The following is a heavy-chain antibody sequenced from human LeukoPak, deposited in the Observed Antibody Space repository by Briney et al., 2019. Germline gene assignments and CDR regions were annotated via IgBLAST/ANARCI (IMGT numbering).Heavy chain of an antibody. Sequence: PGGSLRLSCAASGFTFSSYAMSWVRQAPGKGLEWVSAISGSGGSTYYADSVKGRFTISRDNSKNTLYVQMNSLRAEDAAVYYCAKDSSGGSYYGNAFDIWGQGTMVTVSS. J-gene: IGHJ3*02. CDR2: ISGSGGST. V-gene: IGHV3-23*01. CDR1: GFTFSSYA. CDR3: AKDSSGGSYYGNAFDI. D-gene: IGHD1-26*01.